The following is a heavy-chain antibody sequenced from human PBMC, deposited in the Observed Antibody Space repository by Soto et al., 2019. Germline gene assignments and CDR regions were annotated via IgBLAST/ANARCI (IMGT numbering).Heavy chain of an antibody. Sequence: WSLRISWEASGFTFSSYAMSWFRQAPGKGLEWVSAISGSGGSTYYADSVKGRFTISRDNSKNTLYLQMNSLRAEDTAVYYCAKDDSSGYSPKAFDIWGQGTMVTV. V-gene: IGHV3-23*01. CDR2: ISGSGGST. CDR1: GFTFSSYA. J-gene: IGHJ3*02. CDR3: AKDDSSGYSPKAFDI. D-gene: IGHD3-22*01.